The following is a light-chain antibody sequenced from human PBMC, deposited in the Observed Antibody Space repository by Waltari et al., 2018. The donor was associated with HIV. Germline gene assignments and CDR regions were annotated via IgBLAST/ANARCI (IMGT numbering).Light chain of an antibody. Sequence: SYELTQPPSVSVSPGQTARITCSGDALPKKYAYWYQQKPGQAPVLVIYKDNERPSGIPERFSGSSSGTTVTLTISGVQAEDEADYYCQVWDSSSDHVVFGGGTKLTVL. J-gene: IGLJ2*01. CDR3: QVWDSSSDHVV. CDR1: ALPKKY. V-gene: IGLV3-25*03. CDR2: KDN.